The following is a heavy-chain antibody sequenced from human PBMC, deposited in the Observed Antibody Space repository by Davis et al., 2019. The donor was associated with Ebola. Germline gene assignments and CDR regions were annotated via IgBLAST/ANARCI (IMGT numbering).Heavy chain of an antibody. Sequence: SETLSLTCAVSGGFVSSGGYSWSWIRQPPGKGLEWIGYYYYTGSTYYNPSLKSRVTISVDTSKNQFSLKLSSVTAADTAVYYCARGGWGIRFLEWPPYGMDVWGKGTTVTVSS. J-gene: IGHJ6*04. CDR1: GGFVSSGGYS. V-gene: IGHV4-30-4*07. CDR3: ARGGWGIRFLEWPPYGMDV. CDR2: YYYTGST. D-gene: IGHD3-3*01.